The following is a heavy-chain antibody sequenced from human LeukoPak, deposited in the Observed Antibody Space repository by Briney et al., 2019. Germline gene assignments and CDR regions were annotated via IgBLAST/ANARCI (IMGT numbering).Heavy chain of an antibody. V-gene: IGHV4-59*01. CDR2: IYYSGST. CDR1: GGSISGYY. J-gene: IGHJ4*02. Sequence: PSETLSLTCTVSGGSISGYYRSWIRQPPGKGLEWIGYIYYSGSTNYNPSLKSRVTISVDTSKNQFSLKLSSVTAADTAVYYCARYDPFDTAMTYWGQGTLVTVSS. CDR3: ARYDPFDTAMTY. D-gene: IGHD5-18*01.